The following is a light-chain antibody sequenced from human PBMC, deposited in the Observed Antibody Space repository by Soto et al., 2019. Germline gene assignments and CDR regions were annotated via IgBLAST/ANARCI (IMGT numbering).Light chain of an antibody. J-gene: IGLJ3*02. CDR2: GNS. CDR1: SSNIGAGYD. CDR3: QAYDSSLSGWV. V-gene: IGLV1-40*01. Sequence: QPVLTQPPSVSGAPGQRVTISCTGSSSNIGAGYDVHWYQQLPGTAPKLLIYGNSNRPSGVPDRFSGSKSGTSASLAITGLQAEDEAEYDCQAYDSSLSGWVFGGGTKGTVL.